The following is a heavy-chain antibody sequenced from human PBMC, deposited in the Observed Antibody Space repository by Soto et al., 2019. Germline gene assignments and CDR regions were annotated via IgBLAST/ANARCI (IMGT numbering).Heavy chain of an antibody. CDR2: INHSGST. Sequence: QVQLQQWGAGLLKPSETLSLTCAVYGGSFSGYYWSWIRQPPGKGLEWIGEINHSGSTNYNPPLKSRVTISVDTSKNQFSLKLSSVTAADTAVYYCARGRGVVPAARLLCFDYWGQGTLVTVSS. V-gene: IGHV4-34*01. D-gene: IGHD2-2*01. J-gene: IGHJ4*02. CDR3: ARGRGVVPAARLLCFDY. CDR1: GGSFSGYY.